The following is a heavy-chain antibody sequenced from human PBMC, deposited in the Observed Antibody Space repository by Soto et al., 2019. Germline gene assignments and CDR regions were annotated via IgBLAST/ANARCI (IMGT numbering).Heavy chain of an antibody. V-gene: IGHV1-69*01. Sequence: QEQLVQSGAEVKMPGSSVRVSCKASGGTFNSYLISWVRQAPGQGLEWMGGIIPIFGTPDYAQKFQGRLTISADESTSTAYMELSSLRSEDTAVYYCARGDSSTWYFWGQGTLVTVSS. CDR2: IIPIFGTP. J-gene: IGHJ4*02. CDR1: GGTFNSYL. CDR3: ARGDSSTWYF. D-gene: IGHD6-19*01.